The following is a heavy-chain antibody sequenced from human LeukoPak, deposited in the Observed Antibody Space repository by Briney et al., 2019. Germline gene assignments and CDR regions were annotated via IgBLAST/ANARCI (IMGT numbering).Heavy chain of an antibody. D-gene: IGHD2-21*02. CDR3: ARPRGDLSLDY. CDR2: TTHSGST. Sequence: SETLSLTCAVYIESFSGYYWTWIRQPPGKGLEWIGETTHSGSTNYNPSLKSRVTISVDTSKNQFSLKLSSLIAADTAVYYCARPRGDLSLDYWGRGTPVTVSS. CDR1: IESFSGYY. J-gene: IGHJ4*02. V-gene: IGHV4-34*01.